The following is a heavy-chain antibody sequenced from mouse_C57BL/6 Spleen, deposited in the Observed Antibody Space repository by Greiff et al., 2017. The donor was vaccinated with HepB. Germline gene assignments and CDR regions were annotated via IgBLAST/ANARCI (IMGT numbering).Heavy chain of an antibody. V-gene: IGHV2-2*01. D-gene: IGHD1-1*01. Sequence: QVQLQQSGPGLVQPSQSLSITCTVSGFSLTSYGVHWVRQSPGKGLEWLGVIWSGGSTDYNAAFISRLGISKDNSKSQVFFKMNSLQADDTAIDYCASPYYGSSYWYFDVWGTGTTVTVSS. CDR1: GFSLTSYG. CDR3: ASPYYGSSYWYFDV. CDR2: IWSGGST. J-gene: IGHJ1*03.